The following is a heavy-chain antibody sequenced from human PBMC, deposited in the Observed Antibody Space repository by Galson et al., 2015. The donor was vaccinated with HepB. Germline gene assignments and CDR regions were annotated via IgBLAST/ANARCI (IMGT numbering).Heavy chain of an antibody. V-gene: IGHV5-51*01. D-gene: IGHD2-2*01. CDR3: ARGDIVVVPAAWGYYYGSGRASYGMDV. CDR2: IYPGDSDT. J-gene: IGHJ6*02. CDR1: GYSFTSYW. Sequence: QSGAEVKKPGESLKISCKGSGYSFTSYWIGWVRQMPGKGLEWMGIIYPGDSDTRYSPSFQGQVTISADKSISTAYLQWSSLKASDTAMYYCARGDIVVVPAAWGYYYGSGRASYGMDVWGQGTTVTVSS.